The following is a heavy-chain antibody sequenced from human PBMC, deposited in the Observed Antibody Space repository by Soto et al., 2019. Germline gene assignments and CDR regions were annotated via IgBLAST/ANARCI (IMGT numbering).Heavy chain of an antibody. J-gene: IGHJ5*02. Sequence: QVQLQEPGPGLVKPSETLSLTCTVSGGPISRYYWGWIRQPQGKGLEWIGYIYYSRTTNYNPTPKSKVTITVDTSKNQFSLKLSSVTAAATAVYYCARGGERSWIQLWSWGQGTLVTVSS. CDR1: GGPISRYY. CDR2: IYYSRTT. CDR3: ARGGERSWIQLWS. V-gene: IGHV4-59*08. D-gene: IGHD5-18*01.